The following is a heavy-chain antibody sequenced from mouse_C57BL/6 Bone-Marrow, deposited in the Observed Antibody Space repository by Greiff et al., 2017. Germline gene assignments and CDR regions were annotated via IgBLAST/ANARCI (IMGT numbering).Heavy chain of an antibody. CDR1: GFTFSSYA. Sequence: EVKLEESGEGLVKPGGSLTLSCAASGFTFSSYAMSWVRQTPEKRLEWVAYISSGGDYIYYADTVKGRFTISRDNARNTLYLQMSSLKSEDTAMYYCTREGDYDEGFAYWGQGTLVTVSA. J-gene: IGHJ3*01. CDR2: ISSGGDYI. CDR3: TREGDYDEGFAY. D-gene: IGHD2-4*01. V-gene: IGHV5-9-1*02.